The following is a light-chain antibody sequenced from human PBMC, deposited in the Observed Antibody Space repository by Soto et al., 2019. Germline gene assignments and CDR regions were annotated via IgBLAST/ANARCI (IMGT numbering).Light chain of an antibody. J-gene: IGKJ2*01. CDR2: AAS. V-gene: IGKV3-15*01. CDR3: QQYHDWPPYT. Sequence: EIVMTQSPATLSVSPGERVTLSCRASQNVNNFLAWYQQKPGQAPRLLIYAASSGAPGIPARFSGSGSGTEFTLTISSLQSEDFAVYYCQQYHDWPPYTFGQGTKVEMK. CDR1: QNVNNF.